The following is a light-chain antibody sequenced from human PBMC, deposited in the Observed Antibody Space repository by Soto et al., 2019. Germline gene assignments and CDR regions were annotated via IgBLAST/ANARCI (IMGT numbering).Light chain of an antibody. CDR2: EVT. CDR1: SSDVGNYNS. Sequence: QSALTQPPSASGSPGQSVTISCTGTSSDVGNYNSVSWYQQHPGKAPKLMIFEVTERPSGVPHRFSGSKSGNTASLTVSGLQPEDEADYYCSSYSGSNAVVFGGGTKLTVL. CDR3: SSYSGSNAVV. V-gene: IGLV2-8*01. J-gene: IGLJ3*02.